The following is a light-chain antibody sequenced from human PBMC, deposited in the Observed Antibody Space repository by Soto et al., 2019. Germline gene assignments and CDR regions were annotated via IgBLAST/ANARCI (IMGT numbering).Light chain of an antibody. Sequence: QAVVTQPSSVSGAPGQRVTISCTGSSSNIGAGYDVHWYQQLPGTAPKLLIYGNSNRPSGVPDRFSGSKSGTSASLAITGLQAEDEADYYCQSYDSSLSVLYVFGTGTKLTVL. V-gene: IGLV1-40*01. CDR2: GNS. J-gene: IGLJ1*01. CDR1: SSNIGAGYD. CDR3: QSYDSSLSVLYV.